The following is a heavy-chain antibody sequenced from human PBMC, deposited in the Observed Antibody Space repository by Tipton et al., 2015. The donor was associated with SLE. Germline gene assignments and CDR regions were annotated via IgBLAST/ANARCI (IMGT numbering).Heavy chain of an antibody. Sequence: TLSLTCTVSGGSIYGYYWSWIRQPPGKGLEWIGYIYYTGSTNYNPSLKSQVTMSVDPSKNHFSLKLSSVTAADTAVYFCARDSPTGEWDYWGQGTLVTVSS. CDR3: ARDSPTGEWDY. D-gene: IGHD7-27*01. V-gene: IGHV4-59*01. J-gene: IGHJ4*02. CDR1: GGSIYGYY. CDR2: IYYTGST.